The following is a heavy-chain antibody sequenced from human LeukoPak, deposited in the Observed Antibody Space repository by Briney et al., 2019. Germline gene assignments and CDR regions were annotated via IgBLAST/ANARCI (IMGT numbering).Heavy chain of an antibody. D-gene: IGHD3-10*01. CDR3: ASLVLVRGADY. CDR1: GFTFSSYW. Sequence: GGSLRLSCAASGFTFSSYWMHWVRQAPGKGLGWVSRINSDGSSTSYADSVKGRFTISRDNAKNTLYLQMNSLRAEDTAVYYCASLVLVRGADYWGQGNLVTVSS. V-gene: IGHV3-74*01. CDR2: INSDGSST. J-gene: IGHJ4*02.